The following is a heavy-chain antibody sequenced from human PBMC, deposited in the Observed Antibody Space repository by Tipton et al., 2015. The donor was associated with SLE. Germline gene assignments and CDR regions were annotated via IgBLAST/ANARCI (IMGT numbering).Heavy chain of an antibody. V-gene: IGHV1-2*06. J-gene: IGHJ6*02. CDR2: INPNSGGT. D-gene: IGHD6-19*01. CDR3: ARGERSSGWFYYYGMDV. Sequence: QSGAEVKKPGASVKVSCKASGYTFTGYYMHWVRQAPGQGLEWMGRINPNSGGTNYAQKFQGRVTMTRDTSISTAYMELSRLRSDDTAVYYCARGERSSGWFYYYGMDVWGQGTTVTVSS. CDR1: GYTFTGYY.